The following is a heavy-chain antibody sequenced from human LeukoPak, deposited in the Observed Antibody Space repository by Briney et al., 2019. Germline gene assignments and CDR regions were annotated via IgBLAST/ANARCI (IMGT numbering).Heavy chain of an antibody. CDR2: IYYSGST. J-gene: IGHJ6*02. D-gene: IGHD3-10*01. V-gene: IGHV4-59*01. Sequence: SETLSLTCTVSGGSISSYYWSWIRQPPGKGLEWIGYIYYSGSTNYNPSLKSRVTISVDTSKNQFSLKLSSVTAADTAVYYCARVGGSNHYYYGMDVWGQGTTVTVSS. CDR1: GGSISSYY. CDR3: ARVGGSNHYYYGMDV.